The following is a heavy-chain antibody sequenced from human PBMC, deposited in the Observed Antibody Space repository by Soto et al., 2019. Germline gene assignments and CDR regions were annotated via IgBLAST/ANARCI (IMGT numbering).Heavy chain of an antibody. D-gene: IGHD1-7*01. Sequence: GGSLRLSCAASGFTFSSYAMHWVRQAPGKGLEYVSAISSNGGSTYYANSVKGRFTISRDNSKNTLYLQMGSLRAEDMAVYYCARTYNWNSVTPGDYFDYWGQGTLVTVSS. CDR2: ISSNGGST. CDR3: ARTYNWNSVTPGDYFDY. V-gene: IGHV3-64*01. J-gene: IGHJ4*02. CDR1: GFTFSSYA.